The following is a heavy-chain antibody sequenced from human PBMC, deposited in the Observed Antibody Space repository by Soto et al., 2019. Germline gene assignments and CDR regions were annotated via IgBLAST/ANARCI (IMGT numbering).Heavy chain of an antibody. CDR3: TRHAIIARLQYGMDV. CDR2: IFYRGTT. Sequence: SETLSLTCTVSGGSVSCYYWIWIRQSPGRGLEWLGYIFYRGTTLYSPSVQSRLSITVDTSKNQFSLKMRSVTAADTAIYYCTRHAIIARLQYGMDVWGRGTTVTVS. J-gene: IGHJ6*02. D-gene: IGHD1-26*01. CDR1: GGSVSCYY. V-gene: IGHV4-59*02.